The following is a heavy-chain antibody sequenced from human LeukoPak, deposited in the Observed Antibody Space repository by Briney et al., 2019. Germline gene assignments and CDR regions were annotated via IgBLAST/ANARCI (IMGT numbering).Heavy chain of an antibody. CDR3: AKGGTMVRGVKVYFDY. CDR1: GFTFSSYG. CDR2: ISGSGGST. J-gene: IGHJ4*02. V-gene: IGHV3-23*01. Sequence: GGSLRLSCAASGFTFSSYGMSWVRQALGKGLEWVSAISGSGGSTYYADSVKGRFTISRDNSKNTLYLQMNSLRAEDTAVYYCAKGGTMVRGVKVYFDYWGQGTLVTVSS. D-gene: IGHD3-10*01.